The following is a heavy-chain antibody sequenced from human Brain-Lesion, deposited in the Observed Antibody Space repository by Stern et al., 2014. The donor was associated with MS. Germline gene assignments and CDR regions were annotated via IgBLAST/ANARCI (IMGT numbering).Heavy chain of an antibody. Sequence: VQLVESGAEVKKPGASVKVSCKTSGYIFTGYYIHWVRQAPGQGLEWMAWINLNTGGTKYAQKFQGRVTMSRDTSISTAYVELSSLTSDDTAVYYCARDQRGITIFGVVTDYYYLGMDVWGQGTTVTVSS. J-gene: IGHJ6*02. CDR3: ARDQRGITIFGVVTDYYYLGMDV. D-gene: IGHD3-3*01. CDR1: GYIFTGYY. CDR2: INLNTGGT. V-gene: IGHV1-2*02.